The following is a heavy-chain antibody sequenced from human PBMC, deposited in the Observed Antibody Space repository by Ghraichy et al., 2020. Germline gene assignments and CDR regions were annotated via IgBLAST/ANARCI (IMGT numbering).Heavy chain of an antibody. Sequence: SETLSLTCTVSGASITDYYWSWVRQSPGKGLEWIGYIYYSGTTNYNPSLKNRATISVDMSKNQFSLKLKSVTAADTAMYFCARDNMEERLDPSGQGALVTVSS. J-gene: IGHJ5*02. CDR2: IYYSGTT. V-gene: IGHV4-59*01. CDR3: ARDNMEERLDP. D-gene: IGHD6-25*01. CDR1: GASITDYY.